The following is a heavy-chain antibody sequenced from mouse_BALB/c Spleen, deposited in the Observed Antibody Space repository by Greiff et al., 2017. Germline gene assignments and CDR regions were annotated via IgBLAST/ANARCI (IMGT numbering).Heavy chain of an antibody. CDR3: TRDYYGSRGPY. CDR1: GYTFSDYE. J-gene: IGHJ3*01. D-gene: IGHD1-1*01. V-gene: IGHV1-15*01. Sequence: VQLQQSGAELVRPGASVPLSFKASGYTFSDYEMHWVKQTPVHGLEWIGAIDPETGGTAYNQKFKGKATLTADKSSSTAYMELRSLTSEDSAVYYCTRDYYGSRGPYWGQGTLVTVSA. CDR2: IDPETGGT.